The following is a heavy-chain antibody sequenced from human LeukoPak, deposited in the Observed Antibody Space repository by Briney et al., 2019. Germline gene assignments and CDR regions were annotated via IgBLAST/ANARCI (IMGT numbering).Heavy chain of an antibody. CDR3: ARWMVRGVPYDALDI. D-gene: IGHD3-10*01. CDR2: INPNSGGT. J-gene: IGHJ3*02. CDR1: GYTFTSYY. Sequence: GASVKVSCKASGYTFTSYYMHWVRQAPGQGLEWMGWINPNSGGTNYAQKFQGRVTMTRDTSISTAYMELSRLRSDDSAVYYCARWMVRGVPYDALDIWGQGTMVTVSS. V-gene: IGHV1-2*02.